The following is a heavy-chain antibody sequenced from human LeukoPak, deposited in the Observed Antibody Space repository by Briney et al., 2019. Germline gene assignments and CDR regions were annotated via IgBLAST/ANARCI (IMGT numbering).Heavy chain of an antibody. V-gene: IGHV3-23*01. D-gene: IGHD6-6*01. CDR3: ARISSSYDYEY. J-gene: IGHJ4*02. CDR2: ISCSGCST. Sequence: GGSLRLSCVASGFTFRDYVMSWIRQAPGKGLEWVSVISCSGCSTNYADSVKGRFTISRDNSKNTLYLQMGSLRAEDMAVYYCARISSSYDYEYWGQGTLVTVSS. CDR1: GFTFRDYV.